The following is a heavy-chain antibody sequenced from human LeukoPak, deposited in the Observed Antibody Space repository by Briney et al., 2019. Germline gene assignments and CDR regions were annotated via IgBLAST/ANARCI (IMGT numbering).Heavy chain of an antibody. CDR1: GGSISSYY. D-gene: IGHD3/OR15-3a*01. V-gene: IGHV4-4*07. Sequence: SETLSFTCTVSGGSISSYYWSWIRQPAGKGLEWIGRIYTSGSTNYNPSLKSRVTMSVDTSKNQFSLKLSSVTAADTAVYYCARDGTSRGHYDYWGQGTLVTVSS. CDR2: IYTSGST. J-gene: IGHJ4*02. CDR3: ARDGTSRGHYDY.